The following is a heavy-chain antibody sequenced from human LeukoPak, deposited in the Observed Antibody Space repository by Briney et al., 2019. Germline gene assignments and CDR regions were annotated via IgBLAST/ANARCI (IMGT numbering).Heavy chain of an antibody. V-gene: IGHV4-39*07. CDR2: INHSGST. CDR3: ARGPPYSSQPP. CDR1: GGSISSGDNY. J-gene: IGHJ5*02. D-gene: IGHD6-13*01. Sequence: PSETLSLTCTVSGGSISSGDNYWSWIRQPPGKGLEWIGEINHSGSTNYNPSLKSRVTISVDTSKNQFSLKLSSVTAADTAVYYCARGPPYSSQPPWGQGTLVTVSS.